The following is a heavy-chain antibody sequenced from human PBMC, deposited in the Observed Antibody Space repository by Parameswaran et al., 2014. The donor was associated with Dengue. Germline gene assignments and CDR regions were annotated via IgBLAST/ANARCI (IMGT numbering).Heavy chain of an antibody. CDR3: AVGSGIAVEY. D-gene: IGHD6-19*01. J-gene: IGHJ4*02. CDR2: IYYSGST. Sequence: VRQAPGKGLEWIGYIYYSGSTYYNPSLKSRVTISVDTSKNQFSLKLSSVTAADTAVYYCAVGSGIAVEYWGQGTLVTVSS. V-gene: IGHV4-31*02.